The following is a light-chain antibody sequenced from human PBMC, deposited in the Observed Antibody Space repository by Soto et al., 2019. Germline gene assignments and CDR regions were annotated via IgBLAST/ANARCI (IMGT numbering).Light chain of an antibody. CDR1: QDISNY. V-gene: IGKV1-33*01. CDR3: LQYDNRPPT. J-gene: IGKJ4*01. Sequence: DIQMTQSPSSLSASVGDRVTITCQASQDISNYLNWYQQKPGKAPKLLIYDASNLETGVPSRFSGSGSGTDFTFSISSLQPEDIATYYCLQYDNRPPTFGGGTKVEIK. CDR2: DAS.